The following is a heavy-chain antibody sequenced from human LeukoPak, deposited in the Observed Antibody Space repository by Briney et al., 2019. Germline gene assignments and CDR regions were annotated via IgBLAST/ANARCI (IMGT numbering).Heavy chain of an antibody. D-gene: IGHD3-3*01. CDR1: GGTFSSYA. J-gene: IGHJ4*02. CDR2: IIPIFGTA. Sequence: SVKVSCKASGGTFSSYAISWVRQAPGQGLEWMGGIIPIFGTANYAQKFQGRVTITTDESTSTAYMELSSLRSEDTAVYYCARFLFTEPHFDYWGQGTLVTVSS. V-gene: IGHV1-69*05. CDR3: ARFLFTEPHFDY.